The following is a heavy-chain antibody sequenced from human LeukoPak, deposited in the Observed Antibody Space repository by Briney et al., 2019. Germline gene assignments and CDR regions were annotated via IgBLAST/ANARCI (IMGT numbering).Heavy chain of an antibody. V-gene: IGHV3-23*01. CDR3: AKNYDSSGYYVGFDP. CDR2: ISGSGGTT. D-gene: IGHD3-22*01. Sequence: GGSLRLSCAASGFTFSSYAMSWVRQAPRKGLEWVSGISGSGGTTYYADSVKGRFTISRDNSKNTLYLQMNSLRAEDTAVYYCAKNYDSSGYYVGFDPWGQGTLVTVSS. J-gene: IGHJ5*02. CDR1: GFTFSSYA.